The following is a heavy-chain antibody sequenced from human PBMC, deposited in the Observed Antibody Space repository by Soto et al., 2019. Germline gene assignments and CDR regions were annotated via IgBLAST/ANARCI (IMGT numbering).Heavy chain of an antibody. Sequence: PSETLSLTCSVSVDSISTVDYFWAWVRQPPGQALEYIGYIYKSATTYYNPSFESRVAISLDTSKSQFSLNVTSLTAADTAVYFCARGRYCLTGRCFPNWFDSWGQGTLVTVSS. V-gene: IGHV4-30-4*01. CDR3: ARGRYCLTGRCFPNWFDS. CDR2: IYKSATT. CDR1: VDSISTVDYF. D-gene: IGHD2-15*01. J-gene: IGHJ5*01.